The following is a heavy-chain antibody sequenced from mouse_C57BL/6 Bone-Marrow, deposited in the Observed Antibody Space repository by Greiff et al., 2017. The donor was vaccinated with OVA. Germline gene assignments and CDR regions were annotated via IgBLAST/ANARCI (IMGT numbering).Heavy chain of an antibody. CDR1: GYTFTSYW. Sequence: QVQLKQPGAELVMPGASVKLSCKASGYTFTSYWMHWVKQRPGQGLEWIGEIDPSDSYTNYNQKFKGKSTLTVDKSSSTAYMQLSSLTSEDSAVYYCAREDGSSYGFAYWGQGTLVTVSA. CDR2: IDPSDSYT. D-gene: IGHD1-1*01. J-gene: IGHJ3*01. CDR3: AREDGSSYGFAY. V-gene: IGHV1-69*01.